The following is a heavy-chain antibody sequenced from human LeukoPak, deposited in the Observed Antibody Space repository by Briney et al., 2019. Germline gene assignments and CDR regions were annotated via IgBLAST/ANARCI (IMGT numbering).Heavy chain of an antibody. Sequence: PSETLSLSCAVYGGSFSGYYWSWIRQPPGKGLEWIGEINHSGSTNYNPSLKSRVTISVDTSKNQFSLKLSSVTAADTAVYYCARARSGDYWGQGTLVTVSS. CDR2: INHSGST. J-gene: IGHJ4*02. CDR3: ARARSGDY. D-gene: IGHD6-25*01. CDR1: GGSFSGYY. V-gene: IGHV4-34*01.